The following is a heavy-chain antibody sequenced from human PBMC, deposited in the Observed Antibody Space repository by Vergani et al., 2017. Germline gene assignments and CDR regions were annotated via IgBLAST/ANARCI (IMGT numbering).Heavy chain of an antibody. J-gene: IGHJ6*03. Sequence: EVQLVESGGGVVQPGGSLRLSCAASGFTFSKYWMTWVRQAPGKGLEWVANIKEDGSEEYYVDSVKGRFTISRDNAKNSLYLQMNSLRAEDTAVYYCASPTQMDSKGTRYYTDVWGKGTTVTVSS. CDR3: ASPTQMDSKGTRYYTDV. CDR2: IKEDGSEE. CDR1: GFTFSKYW. V-gene: IGHV3-7*01. D-gene: IGHD3-16*02.